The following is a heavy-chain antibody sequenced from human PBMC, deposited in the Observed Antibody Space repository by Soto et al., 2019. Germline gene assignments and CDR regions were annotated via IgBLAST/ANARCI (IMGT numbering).Heavy chain of an antibody. D-gene: IGHD2-15*01. V-gene: IGHV3-30-3*01. J-gene: IGHJ6*02. CDR1: GFTFSSYA. CDR2: ISYDGSNK. Sequence: GGSLRLSCAASGFTFSSYAMHWVRQAPGKGLEWVAVISYDGSNKYYADSVKGRFTISRDNSKNTLYLQMNSLRAEDTAVYYCARDCSGGSCYDGMDFSGQGTTVTVAS. CDR3: ARDCSGGSCYDGMDF.